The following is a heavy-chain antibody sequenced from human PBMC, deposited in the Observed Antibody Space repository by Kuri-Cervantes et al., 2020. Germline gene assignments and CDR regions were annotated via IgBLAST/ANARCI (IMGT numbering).Heavy chain of an antibody. CDR1: GFTFSSYD. Sequence: GESLNISCAASGFTFSSYDMHWVRQVTGKGLEWVSATATTGDTYYSGSVRGRFTISRENAKSSMYPQMNSLRAGDTAVYYCARDLRGYDFWKGGYYYYYGMDVWGRGTTVTVSS. V-gene: IGHV3-13*01. CDR3: ARDLRGYDFWKGGYYYYYGMDV. J-gene: IGHJ6*02. CDR2: TATTGDT. D-gene: IGHD3-3*01.